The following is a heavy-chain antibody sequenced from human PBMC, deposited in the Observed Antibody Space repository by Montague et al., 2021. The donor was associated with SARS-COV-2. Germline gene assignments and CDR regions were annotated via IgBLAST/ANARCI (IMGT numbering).Heavy chain of an antibody. CDR1: GVSISSYY. CDR3: AKQALTRNCISTTCFGAAFDI. Sequence: SETLSLTCTVSGVSISSYYWTWIRQPPGKGLEWIGFIYYSGSTNYNPSLKSRVTISVDTSKNQFSLKLSSVTAADTAVYYCAKQALTRNCISTTCFGAAFDIWGQGTMVTVSS. V-gene: IGHV4-59*08. CDR2: IYYSGST. D-gene: IGHD2-2*01. J-gene: IGHJ3*02.